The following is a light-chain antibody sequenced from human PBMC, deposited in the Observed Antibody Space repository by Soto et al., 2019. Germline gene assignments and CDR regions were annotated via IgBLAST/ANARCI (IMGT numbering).Light chain of an antibody. V-gene: IGLV2-14*01. Sequence: QSALTQFASVSGSPGQSITISCTGTSIDVGAYNYVSWYQQHPDKAPKLLIYEVGNRPSGVSFRFSGSKSGNTASLTISGLQAEDEADYYCSSYASSITYVFGTGTKLTVL. CDR1: SIDVGAYNY. J-gene: IGLJ1*01. CDR3: SSYASSITYV. CDR2: EVG.